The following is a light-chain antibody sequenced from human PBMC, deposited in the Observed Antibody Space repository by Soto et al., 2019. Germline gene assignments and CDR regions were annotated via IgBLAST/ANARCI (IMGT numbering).Light chain of an antibody. CDR3: SSYRGSTNLL. V-gene: IGLV2-14*01. CDR1: SRDVGGYNY. CDR2: EVN. Sequence: QSVLTQPASVSGSPGQSVTISCTGTSRDVGGYNYVSWYQQHPGKAPKLMIYEVNKRPSGVPNRFSGSKSGNTASLTVSGLQTEDEADYYCSSYRGSTNLLFGGGTKLTVL. J-gene: IGLJ2*01.